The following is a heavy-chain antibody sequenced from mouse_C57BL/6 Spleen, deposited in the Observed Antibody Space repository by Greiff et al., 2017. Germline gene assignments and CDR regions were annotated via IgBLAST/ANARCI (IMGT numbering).Heavy chain of an antibody. V-gene: IGHV1-42*01. D-gene: IGHD1-2*01. CDR2: INPSTGGT. Sequence: VQLQQSGPELVKPGASVKISCKASGYSFTGYYMNWVKQSPEKSLEWIGEINPSTGGTTYNQKFKAKATLTVDKSSSTAYMQLKSLTSEDSAVYYCARSAGGGMDYWGQGTSVTVSS. CDR1: GYSFTGYY. CDR3: ARSAGGGMDY. J-gene: IGHJ4*01.